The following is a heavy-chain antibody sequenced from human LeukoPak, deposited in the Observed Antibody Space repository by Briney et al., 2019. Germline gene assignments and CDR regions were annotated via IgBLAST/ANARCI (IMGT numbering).Heavy chain of an antibody. V-gene: IGHV1-69*13. J-gene: IGHJ4*02. D-gene: IGHD3-22*01. CDR2: IIPIFGTA. CDR1: GGTFSSYA. CDR3: ARSEGGYDSSGYYERSFDY. Sequence: SVKVSCKASGGTFSSYAISWVRQAPGQGLEWMGGIIPIFGTANYAQKFQGRVTITADESTGTAYMELSSLRSEDTAVYYCARSEGGYDSSGYYERSFDYWGQGTLVTVSS.